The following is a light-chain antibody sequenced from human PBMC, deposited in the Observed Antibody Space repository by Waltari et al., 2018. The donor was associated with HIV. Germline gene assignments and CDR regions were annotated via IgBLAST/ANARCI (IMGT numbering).Light chain of an antibody. CDR2: GNH. J-gene: IGLJ3*02. V-gene: IGLV1-44*01. CDR3: AAWDDSLNAWV. Sequence: QSVLTQPPSASGTPGQRVTISCSGSSSNIGTTTVHWYQQLPGSAPKFLMYGNHVRPAGVPDRFSGSKSGTSASLAISGLRSEDEADYYCAAWDDSLNAWVFGGGTKVTVL. CDR1: SSNIGTTT.